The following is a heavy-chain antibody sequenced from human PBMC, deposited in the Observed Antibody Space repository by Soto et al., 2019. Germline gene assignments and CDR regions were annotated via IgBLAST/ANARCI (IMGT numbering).Heavy chain of an antibody. CDR1: GFTFSSYG. D-gene: IGHD5-12*01. CDR2: IWYDGSNK. V-gene: IGHV3-33*01. J-gene: IGHJ6*02. Sequence: GGSLRLSCAASGFTFSSYGMHWVRQAPGKGLEWVAVIWYDGSNKWYADSVKGRFTISRDNSKNTLYLQMNSLRAEDTAVYSCARDRGYSGYDSPRFYYGMDVWGQGTTVTVSS. CDR3: ARDRGYSGYDSPRFYYGMDV.